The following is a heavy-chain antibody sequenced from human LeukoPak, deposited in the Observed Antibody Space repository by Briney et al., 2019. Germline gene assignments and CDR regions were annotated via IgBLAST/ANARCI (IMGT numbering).Heavy chain of an antibody. V-gene: IGHV4-38-2*01. CDR1: GYSISSGYY. Sequence: SETLSLTCAVSGYSISSGYYWGWIRQPPGKGLEWIGSIYHSGSTYYNPSLKSRVTISVDTSKNKFSLKLSSVTAADTAVYYCARSTYYDFWSGYPFDYWGQGTLVTVSS. CDR2: IYHSGST. CDR3: ARSTYYDFWSGYPFDY. J-gene: IGHJ4*02. D-gene: IGHD3-3*01.